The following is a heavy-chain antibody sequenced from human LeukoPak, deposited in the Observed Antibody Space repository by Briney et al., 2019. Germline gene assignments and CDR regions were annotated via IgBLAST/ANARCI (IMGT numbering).Heavy chain of an antibody. CDR3: VREGSFAAFDY. CDR2: IYHSGNT. V-gene: IGHV4-4*02. CDR1: GGSISSNNW. Sequence: PSETLSLTCAISGGSISSNNWWNWVRQPPGKGLEWIGEIYHSGNTYYNPSLKSRVTMSVDKSKNQFPLELTSVTAADTAVYYCVREGSFAAFDYWGQGTLVTVSS. J-gene: IGHJ4*02. D-gene: IGHD2-15*01.